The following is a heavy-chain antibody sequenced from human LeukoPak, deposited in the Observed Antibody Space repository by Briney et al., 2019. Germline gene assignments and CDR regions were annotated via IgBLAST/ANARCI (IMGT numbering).Heavy chain of an antibody. CDR2: IYYSGST. CDR3: ASSTLDSSGYYYHAFDI. V-gene: IGHV4-39*01. Sequence: SETLSLTCTVSGGSISGGSISSSSYYWGWIRQPPGKGLEWIGSIYYSGSTYYNPSLKSRVTISVDTSKNQFSLKLSSVTAADTAVYYCASSTLDSSGYYYHAFDIWGQGTMVTVSS. D-gene: IGHD3-22*01. J-gene: IGHJ3*02. CDR1: GGSISSSSYY.